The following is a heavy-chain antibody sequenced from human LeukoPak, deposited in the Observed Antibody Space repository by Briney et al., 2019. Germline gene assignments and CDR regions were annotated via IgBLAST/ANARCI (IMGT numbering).Heavy chain of an antibody. V-gene: IGHV4-31*03. D-gene: IGHD2-2*01. CDR3: ARAGGIVVVPAAMAFDNWFDP. Sequence: SQTPSLTCTVSGGSISSGGYYWSWIRQHPGKGLEWIGYIYYSGSTYYNPSLKSRVTISVDTSKNQFSLKLSSVTAADTAVYYCARAGGIVVVPAAMAFDNWFDPWGQGTLVTVSS. CDR1: GGSISSGGYY. CDR2: IYYSGST. J-gene: IGHJ5*02.